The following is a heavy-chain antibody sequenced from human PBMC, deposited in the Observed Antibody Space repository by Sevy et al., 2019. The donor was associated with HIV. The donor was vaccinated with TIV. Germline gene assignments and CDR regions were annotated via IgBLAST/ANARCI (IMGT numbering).Heavy chain of an antibody. CDR1: GYSIGSGYF. CDR3: ARDRAGATSYFDY. D-gene: IGHD5-12*01. Sequence: SETPLTCAVSGYSIGSGYFWGWIRQPPGKGLEWIGNIYHSGGTSYNPSLKSRVTISVDTSKNQFSLSLNSVTASDTAVYYCARDRAGATSYFDYWGQGTLVTVSS. CDR2: IYHSGGT. J-gene: IGHJ4*02. V-gene: IGHV4-38-2*02.